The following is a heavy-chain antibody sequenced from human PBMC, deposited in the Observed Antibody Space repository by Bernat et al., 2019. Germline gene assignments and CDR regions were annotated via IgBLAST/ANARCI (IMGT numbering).Heavy chain of an antibody. D-gene: IGHD2-21*02. J-gene: IGHJ4*02. CDR2: ISGSAVGT. V-gene: IGHV3-23*01. CDR1: GFTFSNYA. CDR3: ARDSDWAFDF. Sequence: EVQLLESGGGWVQPGGSLRLSCVASGFTFSNYAMNWVRQAPGKGLEWVSTISGSAVGTYYADSVKGRFTISRDNSKSTQFLQMNSLRAEDTAVYYCARDSDWAFDFWGQGTLVTVSS.